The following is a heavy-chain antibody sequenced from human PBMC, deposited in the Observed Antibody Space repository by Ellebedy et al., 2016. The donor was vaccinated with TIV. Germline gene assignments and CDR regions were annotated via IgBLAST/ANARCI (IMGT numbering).Heavy chain of an antibody. CDR1: GGSISSYY. J-gene: IGHJ6*02. CDR2: IYYSGST. V-gene: IGHV4-59*12. CDR3: ARGRSGFGELFPYYYYYYGMDV. Sequence: GSLRLXXTVSGGSISSYYWSWIRQPPGKGLEWIGYIYYSGSTNYNPSLKSRVTISVDTSKNQFSLKLSSVTAADTAVYYCARGRSGFGELFPYYYYYYGMDVWGQGTTVTVSS. D-gene: IGHD3-10*01.